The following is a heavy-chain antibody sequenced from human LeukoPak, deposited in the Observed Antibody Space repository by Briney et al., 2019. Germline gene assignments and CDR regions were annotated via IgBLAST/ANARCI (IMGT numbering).Heavy chain of an antibody. CDR1: GGSISSSSYY. D-gene: IGHD2-2*01. J-gene: IGHJ4*02. CDR3: ARGYQLLSXLRYYFDY. CDR2: IYYSGST. V-gene: IGHV4-39*01. Sequence: SETLSLTCTVSGGSISSSSYYWGWIRQRPGKGLEWIGSIYYSGSTYYNPSLKSRVTISVDTSKNQFSLKLSSVTAADTAVYYCARGYQLLSXLRYYFDYWGQGTLVTV.